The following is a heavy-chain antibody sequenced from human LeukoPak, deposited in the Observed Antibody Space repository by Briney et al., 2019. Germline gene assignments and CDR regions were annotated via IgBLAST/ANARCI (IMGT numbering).Heavy chain of an antibody. CDR3: ARDVVYYGSGNWFDP. Sequence: ASVKVSCKASGYTFTGCYMHWVRQDPGQGLEWMGWINPNSGGTNYAQKFQGRFTMTRDTSISTAYMELSRLRSDDTAVYYCARDVVYYGSGNWFDPWGQGTLVTVSS. V-gene: IGHV1-2*02. D-gene: IGHD3-10*01. CDR1: GYTFTGCY. CDR2: INPNSGGT. J-gene: IGHJ5*02.